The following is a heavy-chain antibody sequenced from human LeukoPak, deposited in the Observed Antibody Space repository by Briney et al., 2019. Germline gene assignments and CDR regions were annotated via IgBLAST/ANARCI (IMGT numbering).Heavy chain of an antibody. CDR3: ARDLVVVAASAIRYWYFDL. Sequence: SETLSLTCTVSGGSISSNNYYWSWIRQHPGKGLEWIGYIYYSGSTYYNPSLKSRVTISVDTSKNQFSLKLSSVTAADTAVYYCARDLVVVAASAIRYWYFDLWGRGTLVTVSS. CDR1: GGSISSNNYY. V-gene: IGHV4-31*03. D-gene: IGHD2-15*01. CDR2: IYYSGST. J-gene: IGHJ2*01.